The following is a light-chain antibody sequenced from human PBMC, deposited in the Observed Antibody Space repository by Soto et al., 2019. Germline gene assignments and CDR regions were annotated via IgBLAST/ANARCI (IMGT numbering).Light chain of an antibody. CDR2: DAS. J-gene: IGKJ2*01. Sequence: EIVLTQSPATLSLSPGERAALSCRASQSVGTFLAWYQQKPGQAPRLLIYDASNRATGIPARFSGTGSGTDFALTFSSVEPEDFAVYYCQHRTNWPRTFGQGTKLDIK. CDR1: QSVGTF. V-gene: IGKV3-11*01. CDR3: QHRTNWPRT.